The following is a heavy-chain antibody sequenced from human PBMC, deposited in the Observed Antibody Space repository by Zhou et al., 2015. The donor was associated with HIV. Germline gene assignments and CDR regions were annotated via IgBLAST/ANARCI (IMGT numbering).Heavy chain of an antibody. CDR2: VHPKSGGT. CDR3: ANAIRGXQTGPFDP. V-gene: IGHV1-2*07. J-gene: IGHJ5*02. Sequence: QVQLTQSGPEMKNPGASTKVSCTASGYNFNAYYIHWVRQAPGQGLEWMGWVHPKSGGTKYAPRFQGKVSITRDTSISTAYVELSRLTSDDTAMYYCANAIRGXQTGPFDPWGQGTLVTVSS. CDR1: GYNFNAYY. D-gene: IGHD3-10*01.